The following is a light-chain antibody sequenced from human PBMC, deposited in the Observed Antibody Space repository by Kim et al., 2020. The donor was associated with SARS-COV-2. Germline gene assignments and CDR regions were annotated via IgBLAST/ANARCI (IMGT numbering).Light chain of an antibody. CDR3: MQGTHWPFT. CDR2: KVS. J-gene: IGKJ3*01. V-gene: IGKV2-30*01. CDR1: QTLVYSDGNIY. Sequence: PRTNSCRASQTLVYSDGNIYLNGFHQRPGQSPRRLFYKVSNRDSGVPDRFSDSGSGTDFTLQISRVKAEDVGVYYCMQGTHWPFTFDPGTKVDIK.